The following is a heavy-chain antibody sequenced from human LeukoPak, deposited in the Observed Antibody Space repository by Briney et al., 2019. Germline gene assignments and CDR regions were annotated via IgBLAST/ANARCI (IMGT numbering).Heavy chain of an antibody. V-gene: IGHV3-30-3*01. Sequence: GRSLRLSCAASGFTFSSYAMHWVRQAPGKGLEWVAVISYDGSNKYHADSVKGRFTISRDNSKNTLYLQMNSLRAEDTAVYYCARGDYCSSTSCYKTYYYYGMDVWGQGTTVTVSS. J-gene: IGHJ6*02. D-gene: IGHD2-2*02. CDR1: GFTFSSYA. CDR2: ISYDGSNK. CDR3: ARGDYCSSTSCYKTYYYYGMDV.